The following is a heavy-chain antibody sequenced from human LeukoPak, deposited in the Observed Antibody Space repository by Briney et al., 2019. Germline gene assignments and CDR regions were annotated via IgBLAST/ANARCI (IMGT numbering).Heavy chain of an antibody. D-gene: IGHD3-10*01. CDR2: TYYRSKWYN. V-gene: IGHV6-1*01. Sequence: SQTLSLTCAISGDSVSSNSVAWNWIGQSPSRGLEWLGRTYYRSKWYNDYAVSVKSRITINPDTSKNQFSLQLNSVTPEDTAIYYCARVAFGEFVHWFDPWGQGTLVTVSS. CDR3: ARVAFGEFVHWFDP. J-gene: IGHJ5*02. CDR1: GDSVSSNSVA.